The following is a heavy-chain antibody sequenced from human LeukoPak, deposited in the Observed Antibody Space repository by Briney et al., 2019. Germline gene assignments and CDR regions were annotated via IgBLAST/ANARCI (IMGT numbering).Heavy chain of an antibody. CDR2: ISGSGGST. Sequence: GGSLRLSCAASGFTFSSYAMSWVRQAPGKGLEWVSAISGSGGSTYYADSVKGRFTISRDNFKNTLYLQMNSLRAEDTAVYYCAKDREDSAMISGVFDLWGRGTLVTVSS. CDR1: GFTFSSYA. V-gene: IGHV3-23*01. CDR3: AKDREDSAMISGVFDL. J-gene: IGHJ2*01. D-gene: IGHD5-18*01.